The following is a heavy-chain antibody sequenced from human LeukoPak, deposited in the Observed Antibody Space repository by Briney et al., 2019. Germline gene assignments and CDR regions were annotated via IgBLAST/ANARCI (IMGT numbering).Heavy chain of an antibody. CDR1: GGFISSYY. CDR3: ARDSRGSSDY. D-gene: IGHD1-26*01. Sequence: SETLSLTCTVSGGFISSYYWSWIRQPPGKGLEWIGYIYYSGSTNYNPSLKSRVTISVDTSKNQFSLKLSSVTAADTAVYYCARDSRGSSDYWGQGTLVTVSS. CDR2: IYYSGST. J-gene: IGHJ4*02. V-gene: IGHV4-59*01.